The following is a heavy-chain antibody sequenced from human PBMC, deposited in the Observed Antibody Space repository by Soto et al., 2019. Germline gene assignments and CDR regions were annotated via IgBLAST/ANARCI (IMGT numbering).Heavy chain of an antibody. CDR1: GFTFTTYA. D-gene: IGHD2-2*01. J-gene: IGHJ4*02. Sequence: GGSLRLSCAASGFTFTTYAMCWVRQSPGKGLEWVSSISVSGDRTFYADSVKGRFTISRDNRRNTLHLQMNSLRAEDTAVYYCVKDGDSISSNKPLDYWGQGTLVTVSS. CDR2: ISVSGDRT. V-gene: IGHV3-23*01. CDR3: VKDGDSISSNKPLDY.